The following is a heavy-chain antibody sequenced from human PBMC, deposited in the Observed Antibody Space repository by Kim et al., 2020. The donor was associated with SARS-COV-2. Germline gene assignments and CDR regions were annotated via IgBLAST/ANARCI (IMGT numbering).Heavy chain of an antibody. CDR3: AKQGYIFELNPFCGMDL. Sequence: KTRVTVPRDYAKNTLYLQMNSLTAEDTAVYYCAKQGYIFELNPFCGMDLWGQGTTVTVSS. D-gene: IGHD5-12*01. V-gene: IGHV3-30*02. J-gene: IGHJ6*02.